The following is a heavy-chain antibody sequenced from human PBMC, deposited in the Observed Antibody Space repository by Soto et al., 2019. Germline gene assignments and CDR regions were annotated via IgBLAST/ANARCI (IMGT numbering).Heavy chain of an antibody. Sequence: PGGSLRLSCAASGFTFSSYAMSWVRQAPGKGLEWVSAISGSGGSTYYADSVKGRFTISRDNSKNTLYLQMNSLRAEDTAVYYCAKDSVGGYSYGPLVDYWGQGTRVTVSS. CDR1: GFTFSSYA. J-gene: IGHJ4*02. D-gene: IGHD5-18*01. V-gene: IGHV3-23*01. CDR3: AKDSVGGYSYGPLVDY. CDR2: ISGSGGST.